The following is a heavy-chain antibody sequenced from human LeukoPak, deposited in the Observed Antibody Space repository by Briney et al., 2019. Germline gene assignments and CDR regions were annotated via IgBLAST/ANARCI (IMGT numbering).Heavy chain of an antibody. V-gene: IGHV5-51*01. CDR1: GYSFTSYW. D-gene: IGHD6-13*01. J-gene: IGHJ4*02. Sequence: KPGDPLKFSCKGSGYSFTSYWIGWGRQMPGKGLEGLGIIYPGDSDTRYSPSFQGQVTISADKSISTAYLQWSSLKASDTAMYYCARPYSSSWAWEIGYWGQGTLVTVSS. CDR3: ARPYSSSWAWEIGY. CDR2: IYPGDSDT.